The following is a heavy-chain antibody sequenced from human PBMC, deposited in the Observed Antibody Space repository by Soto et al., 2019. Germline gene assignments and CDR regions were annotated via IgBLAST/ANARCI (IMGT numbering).Heavy chain of an antibody. CDR1: GYTLTELS. D-gene: IGHD3-10*01. CDR3: ATNRYYYGSGSYYNPLGYYYGMDV. Sequence: GASVKVSWKVSGYTLTELSMHWVRQAPGKGLEWMGGFDPEDGETIYAQKFQGRVTMTEDTSTDTAYMELSSLRSEDTAVYYCATNRYYYGSGSYYNPLGYYYGMDVWGQGTTVTVSS. CDR2: FDPEDGET. J-gene: IGHJ6*02. V-gene: IGHV1-24*01.